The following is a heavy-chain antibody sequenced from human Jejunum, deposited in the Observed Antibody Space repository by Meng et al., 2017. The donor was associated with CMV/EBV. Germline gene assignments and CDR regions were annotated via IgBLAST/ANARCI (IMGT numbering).Heavy chain of an antibody. CDR2: INPNSGGT. CDR1: GYPFTGYY. CDR3: AHQAVAGTRGWFDP. D-gene: IGHD6-19*01. Sequence: QVNFVQSGAEGKKPGASGKVSRKAAGYPFTGYYMHWVRQAPGQGLEWMGRINPNSGGTNYAQKFQGRVTMTRDTSISTAYMELSRLRSDDTAVYYCAHQAVAGTRGWFDPWGQGTLVTVSS. J-gene: IGHJ5*02. V-gene: IGHV1-2*06.